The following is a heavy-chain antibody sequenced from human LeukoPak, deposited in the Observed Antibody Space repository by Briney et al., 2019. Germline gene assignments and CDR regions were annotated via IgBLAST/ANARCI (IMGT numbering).Heavy chain of an antibody. Sequence: GGSLRLSCAASGFTFSNYWMNWVRQAPGKGLEWVANIKQDGGEKSYVDSVKGRFTISRDNAKNSLHLQMNSLRAEDTAVYYCARESAYWGQGTLVTVSS. CDR3: ARESAY. CDR2: IKQDGGEK. CDR1: GFTFSNYW. V-gene: IGHV3-7*01. J-gene: IGHJ4*02.